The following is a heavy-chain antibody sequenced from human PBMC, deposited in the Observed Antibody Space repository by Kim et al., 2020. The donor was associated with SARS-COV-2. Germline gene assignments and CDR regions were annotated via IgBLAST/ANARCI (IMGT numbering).Heavy chain of an antibody. J-gene: IGHJ6*01. V-gene: IGHV3-53*01. CDR1: GFTVSSSY. D-gene: IGHD3-22*01. CDR2: IYSGGST. CDR3: ARTRHPIVVAARGAYGMDV. Sequence: GGSLRLSCAASGFTVSSSYMSWVRQAPGKGLEWVSVIYSGGSTFYADSVKGRFTISRDNSKNTLYLQMNSLRADDTAVYDCARTRHPIVVAARGAYGMDV.